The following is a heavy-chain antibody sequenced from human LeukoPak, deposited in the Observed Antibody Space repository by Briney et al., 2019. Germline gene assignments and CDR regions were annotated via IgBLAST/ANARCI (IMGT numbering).Heavy chain of an antibody. CDR2: INHSGST. D-gene: IGHD3-22*01. Sequence: SETLSLTCAVYGGSFSGYYWSWIRQPPGKGLEWIGEINHSGSTNYNPSLKSRVTISVDTSKNQFSLKLSSVTAADTAVYYCARRRGIVVVMLSSTGSYYSDYWGQGTLVTVSS. CDR1: GGSFSGYY. CDR3: ARRRGIVVVMLSSTGSYYSDY. V-gene: IGHV4-34*01. J-gene: IGHJ4*02.